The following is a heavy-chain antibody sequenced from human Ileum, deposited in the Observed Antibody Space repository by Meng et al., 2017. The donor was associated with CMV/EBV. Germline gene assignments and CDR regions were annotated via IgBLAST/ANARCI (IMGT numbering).Heavy chain of an antibody. CDR3: ARETATYYDFWSGYRGYYYYYGMDV. J-gene: IGHJ6*02. Sequence: GGSLRLSCEVSGFTFSRNWMAWVRQAPGKGLEWVANIKQDGSEKYYVDSVKGRFTISRDNAKNSLYLQMNSLRAEDTAVYYCARETATYYDFWSGYRGYYYYYGMDVWGQGTTVTVSS. D-gene: IGHD3-3*01. V-gene: IGHV3-7*01. CDR2: IKQDGSEK. CDR1: GFTFSRNW.